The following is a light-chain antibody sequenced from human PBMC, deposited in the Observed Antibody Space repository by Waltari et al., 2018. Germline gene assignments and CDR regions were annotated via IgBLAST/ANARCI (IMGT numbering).Light chain of an antibody. J-gene: IGLJ1*01. V-gene: IGLV1-44*01. CDR2: DND. CDR3: ATWDGSQRV. CDR1: KFNIGRIS. Sequence: QSVVTQSPSASGTPGQRVTIACSGSKFNIGRISLCCFQQPPGTAPKLLIYDNDHRPSGVPDRFSGSKSGTSASLAISGIQSEDEADYYCATWDGSQRVFGTGTKVTVL.